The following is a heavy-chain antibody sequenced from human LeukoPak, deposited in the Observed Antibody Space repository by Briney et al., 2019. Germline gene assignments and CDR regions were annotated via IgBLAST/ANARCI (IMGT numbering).Heavy chain of an antibody. J-gene: IGHJ3*02. CDR3: ARAPGNDAFDI. D-gene: IGHD7-27*01. V-gene: IGHV1-69*04. CDR2: IIPILDVA. CDR1: GGTFSNYA. Sequence: ASVKVSCKASGGTFSNYAISWVRQAPGQGLEWMGRIIPILDVANYAQKFQGRVSITADKSTGTAYMELSSLRSEDTAVYFCARAPGNDAFDIWGQGTMVTVSS.